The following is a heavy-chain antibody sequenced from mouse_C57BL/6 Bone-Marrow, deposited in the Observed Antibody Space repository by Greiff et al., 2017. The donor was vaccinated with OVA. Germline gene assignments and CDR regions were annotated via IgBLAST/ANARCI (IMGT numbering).Heavy chain of an antibody. J-gene: IGHJ4*01. Sequence: VQLQQSGAELARPGASVKLSCKASGYTFTSYGISWVKQRTGQGLEWIGEIYPRSGNTYYNEKFKGKATLTADKSSSTAYMELRSLTSEDSAVYFCASPSFAMAYWGQGTSVTVSS. CDR1: GYTFTSYG. V-gene: IGHV1-81*01. CDR3: ASPSFAMAY. CDR2: IYPRSGNT.